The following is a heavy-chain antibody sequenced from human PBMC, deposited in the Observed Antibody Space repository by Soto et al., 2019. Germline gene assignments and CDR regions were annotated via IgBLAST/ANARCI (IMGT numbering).Heavy chain of an antibody. V-gene: IGHV1-69*08. CDR3: AREVGDYYDSSGYYYYYYGMDV. J-gene: IGHJ6*02. D-gene: IGHD3-22*01. CDR1: GGTFSSYT. CDR2: IIPILGIA. Sequence: QVQLVQSGAEVKKPGSSVKVSCKASGGTFSSYTISWVRQAPGQGLEWMGRIIPILGIANYAQKFQGRVTITAEKSTRTAYMELSSLRSEDTAVYYCAREVGDYYDSSGYYYYYYGMDVWGQGTTVTVSS.